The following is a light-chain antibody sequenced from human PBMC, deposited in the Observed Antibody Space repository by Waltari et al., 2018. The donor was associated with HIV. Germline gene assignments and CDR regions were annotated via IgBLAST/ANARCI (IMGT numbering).Light chain of an antibody. Sequence: QSVLTQPPSASGTPGQRVTISCSGSRSNIGSNYVSWSQQLPGTAPKLLIYKNNQRPSGVPDRFSGSKSGTSASLAISGLRSEDEADYYCVAWDDSLSGYVFGTGTKVTVL. CDR3: VAWDDSLSGYV. V-gene: IGLV1-47*01. J-gene: IGLJ1*01. CDR2: KNN. CDR1: RSNIGSNY.